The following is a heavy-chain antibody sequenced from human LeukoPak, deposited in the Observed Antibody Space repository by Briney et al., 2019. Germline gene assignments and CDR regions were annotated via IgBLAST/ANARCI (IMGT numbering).Heavy chain of an antibody. CDR2: IRYDGSNK. J-gene: IGHJ4*02. V-gene: IGHV3-30*02. CDR1: GFTFSSYG. Sequence: QSGGSLRLSCAASGFTFSSYGMHWVRQAPGKGLEWVAFIRYDGSNKYYADSVKGRFTISRDNSKNTLYLQMNSLRAEDTAVYYCATSSIAAPDWMDYWGQGTLVTVSS. D-gene: IGHD6-6*01. CDR3: ATSSIAAPDWMDY.